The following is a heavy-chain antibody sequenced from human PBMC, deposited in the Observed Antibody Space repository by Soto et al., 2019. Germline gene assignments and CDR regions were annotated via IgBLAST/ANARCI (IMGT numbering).Heavy chain of an antibody. D-gene: IGHD3-22*01. CDR1: GVTFSSYW. CDR2: INSDGSST. Sequence: PGGSLRLSCAASGVTFSSYWMHWVRQAPGKGLVWVSRINSDGSSTSYADSVKGRFTISRDNAKNTLYLQMNSLRAEDTAVYYCARDRPYYYDSSGYYSVPKHYGMDVWGQGTTVTVSS. CDR3: ARDRPYYYDSSGYYSVPKHYGMDV. V-gene: IGHV3-74*01. J-gene: IGHJ6*02.